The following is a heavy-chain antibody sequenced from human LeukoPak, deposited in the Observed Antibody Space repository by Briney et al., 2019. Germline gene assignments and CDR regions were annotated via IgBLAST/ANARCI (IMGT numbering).Heavy chain of an antibody. CDR2: IYYSGST. J-gene: IGHJ5*02. Sequence: SETLSLTCTVSGGSISSGGYYWSWIRQHPGKGLEWIGYIYYSGSTYYNPSLKSRVTISVDTSKNQFSLKLSSVTAADTAVYYRVLYGDYDDNWFDPWGQGTLVTVSS. CDR1: GGSISSGGYY. V-gene: IGHV4-31*03. D-gene: IGHD4-17*01. CDR3: VLYGDYDDNWFDP.